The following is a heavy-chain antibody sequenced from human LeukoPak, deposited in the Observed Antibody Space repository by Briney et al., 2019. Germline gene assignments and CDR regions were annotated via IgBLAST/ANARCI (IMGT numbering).Heavy chain of an antibody. Sequence: SVKVSCKASGYTFTSYGISWVRQAPGQGLEWMGGIIPIFGTANYAQKFQGRVTITADESTSTAYMELSSPRSEDTAVCYCARRTIVGATDGYFDYWGQGTLVTVSS. V-gene: IGHV1-69*13. D-gene: IGHD1-26*01. CDR2: IIPIFGTA. CDR3: ARRTIVGATDGYFDY. J-gene: IGHJ4*02. CDR1: GYTFTSYG.